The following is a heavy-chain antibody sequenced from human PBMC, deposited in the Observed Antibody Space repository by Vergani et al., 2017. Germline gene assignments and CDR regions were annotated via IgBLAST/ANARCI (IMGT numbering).Heavy chain of an antibody. CDR1: GFTFSSYA. Sequence: EVQLLESGGGLVQPGGSLRLSCAASGFTFSSYAMSWVRQAPGKGLEWVSAISGRGGSTDYADSVKGRFTISRDTAKTSLYLQMNSRRAEDTAVYYCARDQGGYYDSSGYYFDYWGQGTLVTVSS. D-gene: IGHD3-22*01. V-gene: IGHV3-23*01. J-gene: IGHJ4*02. CDR3: ARDQGGYYDSSGYYFDY. CDR2: ISGRGGST.